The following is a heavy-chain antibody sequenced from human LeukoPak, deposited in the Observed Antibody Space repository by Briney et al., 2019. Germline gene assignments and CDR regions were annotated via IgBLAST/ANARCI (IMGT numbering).Heavy chain of an antibody. J-gene: IGHJ4*02. D-gene: IGHD3-10*01. CDR1: EGTFSSYA. CDR3: AGTTYYYGSGSYSGDY. CDR2: IIPIFGTA. Sequence: ASVKVSCKASEGTFSSYAISWVRQAPGQGLDGMGGIIPIFGTANYSQKFQGRVTITSDESTSTAYMELSSLRSEDTAVYYCAGTTYYYGSGSYSGDYWGQGTLVTVSS. V-gene: IGHV1-69*13.